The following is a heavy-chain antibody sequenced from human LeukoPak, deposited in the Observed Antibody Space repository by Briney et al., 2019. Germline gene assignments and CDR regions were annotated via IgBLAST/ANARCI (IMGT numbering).Heavy chain of an antibody. J-gene: IGHJ4*02. CDR3: ARDQNEGYGDYFYYFDY. D-gene: IGHD4-17*01. CDR2: IWYDGSNK. CDR1: GFTFSSYG. V-gene: IGHV3-33*01. Sequence: GSLRLSCAASGFTFSSYGMHWVRQAPGKGLEWVAVIWYDGSNKYYINSVKGRFTISKDNSKNTLYLQMNSLRAEDTAVYYCARDQNEGYGDYFYYFDYWGQGTLVTVSS.